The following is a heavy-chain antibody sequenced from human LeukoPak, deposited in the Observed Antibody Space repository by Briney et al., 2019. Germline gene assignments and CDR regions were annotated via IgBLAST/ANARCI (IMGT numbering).Heavy chain of an antibody. V-gene: IGHV3-49*04. J-gene: IGHJ4*02. CDR3: TSLLPITGTTWGWGAFDY. CDR1: GFTFGDYA. Sequence: GGSLRLSCTASGFTFGDYAMSWVRQAPGKRLEWVGFIRSKAYGGTTGYAASVKGRFTISRDDSKSIAYLQMNSLKTEDTAVYYCTSLLPITGTTWGWGAFDYCGQGTLVTVSS. CDR2: IRSKAYGGTT. D-gene: IGHD1-7*01.